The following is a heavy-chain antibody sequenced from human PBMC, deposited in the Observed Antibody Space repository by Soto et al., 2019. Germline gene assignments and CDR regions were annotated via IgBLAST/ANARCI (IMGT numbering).Heavy chain of an antibody. D-gene: IGHD3-10*01. Sequence: QVQLVQSGAEVKKPGSSVKVSCKASGGTFSSYAISWVRQAPGQGLEWMGGIIPIFGTANYAQKFQGRVTITANESTSTAYMELSSLRSEDTAVYYCARLLLWFGESYYYGMDVWGKGTTVTVSS. CDR3: ARLLLWFGESYYYGMDV. J-gene: IGHJ6*04. CDR2: IIPIFGTA. CDR1: GGTFSSYA. V-gene: IGHV1-69*01.